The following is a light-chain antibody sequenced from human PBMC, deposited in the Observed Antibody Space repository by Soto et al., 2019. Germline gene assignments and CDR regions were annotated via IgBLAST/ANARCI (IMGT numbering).Light chain of an antibody. CDR2: DAS. CDR3: QQRTNWPRTWT. Sequence: EIVLTQSPATLSLSPEKRATLSCRAIQSVGSYLAWYQQKPGQAPRLLIYDASGRATGIPARFSGSGSGTDFTLTVSSLEPEDCAVYYCQQRTNWPRTWTFGQGTNVDIK. V-gene: IGKV3-11*01. J-gene: IGKJ1*01. CDR1: QSVGSY.